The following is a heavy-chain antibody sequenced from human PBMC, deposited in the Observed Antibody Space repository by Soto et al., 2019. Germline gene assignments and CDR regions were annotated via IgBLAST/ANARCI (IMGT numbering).Heavy chain of an antibody. D-gene: IGHD2-15*01. V-gene: IGHV5-51*01. CDR2: IYPCDSDT. J-gene: IGHJ4*02. Sequence: GESLKISCKGSGYSFTSYWIGWGRQMPGKGLEWMGIIYPCDSDTRYSPSFQCQITIAAHKSISTAYLQWSSLKASDTAMYYCARHKGPLGYCSGGSCYFDYWGQGTLVTVSS. CDR1: GYSFTSYW. CDR3: ARHKGPLGYCSGGSCYFDY.